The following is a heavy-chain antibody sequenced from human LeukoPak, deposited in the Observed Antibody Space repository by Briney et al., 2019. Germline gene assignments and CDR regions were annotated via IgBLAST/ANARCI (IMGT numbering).Heavy chain of an antibody. J-gene: IGHJ3*02. CDR2: IYYSGST. D-gene: IGHD3-3*01. Sequence: SETLSLTCTVSGGSISYYYWSWIRQPPGKGLELIGYIYYSGSTNYNPSLKSRATISVDTFKNQFSLKLTSVTAADTAVYYCARVLSSRKAFDIWGQGTMVTVSS. CDR1: GGSISYYY. V-gene: IGHV4-59*01. CDR3: ARVLSSRKAFDI.